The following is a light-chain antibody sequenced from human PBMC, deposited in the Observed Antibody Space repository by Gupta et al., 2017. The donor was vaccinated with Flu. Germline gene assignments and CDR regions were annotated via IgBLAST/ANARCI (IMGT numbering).Light chain of an antibody. CDR1: SGSIVGNF. V-gene: IGLV6-57*01. CDR2: EDN. CDR3: QSYDSTSWV. J-gene: IGLJ3*02. Sequence: MVTISSTRNSGSIVGNFVQWYQQHPGSSPNLVIYEDNQRPSGVPDRFSGSIDGSSTSASLTISGLETEAEDYYYCQSYDSTSWVFGGGTKLTVL.